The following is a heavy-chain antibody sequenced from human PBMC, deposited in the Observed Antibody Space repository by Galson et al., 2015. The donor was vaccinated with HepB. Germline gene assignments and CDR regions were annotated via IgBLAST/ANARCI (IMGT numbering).Heavy chain of an antibody. J-gene: IGHJ4*02. CDR1: GGTFSNYG. V-gene: IGHV3-33*01. D-gene: IGHD2-8*01. Sequence: SVRLSCAASGGTFSNYGFNWVRQAPGQGLEWVGLIWADGDQKNYTHSVKGRFTISRDNSRNTVSLEMDNLGAEDAAIYYCAREMLIAAPAAFDYWGRGALVSVSS. CDR2: IWADGDQK. CDR3: AREMLIAAPAAFDY.